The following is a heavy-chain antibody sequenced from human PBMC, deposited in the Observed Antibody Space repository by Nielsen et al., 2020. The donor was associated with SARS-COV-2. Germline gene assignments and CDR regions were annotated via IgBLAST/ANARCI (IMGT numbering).Heavy chain of an antibody. J-gene: IGHJ4*02. CDR2: VSWRGDRT. D-gene: IGHD5-24*01. CDR3: AKDEAVSASDGFDS. Sequence: ESLEIPFAALWFIFQRYAMNWVRQAPGKGPEWVSVVSWRGDRTFYADSVRGRFTVSRDNSNNTVFLQMNSLRAEDTAVYYCAKDEAVSASDGFDSWGQGTLVTVPS. CDR1: WFIFQRYA. V-gene: IGHV3-23*01.